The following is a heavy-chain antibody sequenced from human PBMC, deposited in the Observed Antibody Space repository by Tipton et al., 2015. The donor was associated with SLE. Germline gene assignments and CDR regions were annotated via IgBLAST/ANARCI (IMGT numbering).Heavy chain of an antibody. CDR3: TRQRGTAYYYYHMDV. D-gene: IGHD3-16*01. J-gene: IGHJ6*03. CDR1: GGSISSGGYY. Sequence: TLSLTCTVSGGSISSGGYYWSWIRQPPGKGLEWIGTVYYSGSTYYNPSLKSRVTISVGTSTNQLSLRLTSVTAADTAVYYCTRQRGTAYYYYHMDVWGKGTTVTVSS. V-gene: IGHV4-39*01. CDR2: VYYSGST.